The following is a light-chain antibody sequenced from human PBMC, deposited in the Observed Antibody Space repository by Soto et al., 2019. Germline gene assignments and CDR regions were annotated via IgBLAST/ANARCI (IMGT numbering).Light chain of an antibody. CDR1: QSVSSSS. J-gene: IGKJ1*01. CDR2: GTS. V-gene: IGKV3-20*01. CDR3: QQYNNWTPWT. Sequence: ETLLTQSPGTLSLSPGERATLSCRASQSVSSSSLAWYQQRPGQAPRPLIYGTSSRATGIPDRFSGSGSGTDFTLTISSLEPEDFAVYSCQQYNNWTPWTFGQGTKVDIK.